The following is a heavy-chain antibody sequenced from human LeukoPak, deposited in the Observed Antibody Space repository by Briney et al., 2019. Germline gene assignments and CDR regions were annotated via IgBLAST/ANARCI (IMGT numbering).Heavy chain of an antibody. CDR2: IYYSGST. CDR3: ARGSSFNAFDI. CDR1: GGSISSYY. D-gene: IGHD3-16*01. J-gene: IGHJ3*02. V-gene: IGHV4-59*08. Sequence: SETLSLTCTVSGGSISSYYWNWIRQPPGKGREWIGYIYYSGSTNYNPSLKSRVPISVDTSKTQFSLGLSSVTAADTAVYYCARGSSFNAFDIWGEGAMVTVSS.